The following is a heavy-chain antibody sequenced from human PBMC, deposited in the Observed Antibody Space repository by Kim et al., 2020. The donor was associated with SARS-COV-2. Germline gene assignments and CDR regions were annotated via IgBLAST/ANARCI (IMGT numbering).Heavy chain of an antibody. J-gene: IGHJ4*02. D-gene: IGHD2-2*01. CDR1: GFTFSSYA. CDR2: ISGSGGST. V-gene: IGHV3-23*01. CDR3: AKMPLIPRHSYYFDY. Sequence: GGSLRLSCAASGFTFSSYAMSWVRQAPGKGLEWVSAISGSGGSTYYADSVKGRFTISRDNSKNTLYLQMNSLRAEDTAVYYCAKMPLIPRHSYYFDYWGQGTLVTVSS.